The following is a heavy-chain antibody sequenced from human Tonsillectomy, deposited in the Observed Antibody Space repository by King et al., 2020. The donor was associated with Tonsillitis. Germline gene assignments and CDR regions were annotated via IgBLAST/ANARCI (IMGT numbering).Heavy chain of an antibody. CDR3: ASDHYGYYYFDM. V-gene: IGHV3-74*01. CDR2: LNNDESST. D-gene: IGHD4-17*01. Sequence: VQLVESGGGLVQPGGSLRLSCAASGFPFNLYWMHWVRQAPGKGLVWVSRLNNDESSTHYADSVRGRFTISRDNGKNTLYLQMDSLRAEDTAVYYCASDHYGYYYFDMWGQGTLVSVSS. CDR1: GFPFNLYW. J-gene: IGHJ4*02.